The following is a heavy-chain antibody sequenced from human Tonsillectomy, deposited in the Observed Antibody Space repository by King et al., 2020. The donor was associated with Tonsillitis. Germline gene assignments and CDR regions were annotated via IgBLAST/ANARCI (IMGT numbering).Heavy chain of an antibody. CDR3: ARDYDGVLGCDY. V-gene: IGHV3-30-3*01. CDR2: ISYDGNNK. CDR1: GFTFSSFA. D-gene: IGHD3-3*01. J-gene: IGHJ4*02. Sequence: VQLVESGGGVVQPGRSLRLSCAASGFTFSSFAIHWVRQAPGKGLEWVAFISYDGNNKYYADSVKGRFTISRDNSKNTLFLQMNSLRTEDTAVYYCARDYDGVLGCDYWGQGTLVTVSS.